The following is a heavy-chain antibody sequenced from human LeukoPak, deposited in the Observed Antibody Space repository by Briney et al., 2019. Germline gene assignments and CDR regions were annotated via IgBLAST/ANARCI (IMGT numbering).Heavy chain of an antibody. CDR2: ITGTADNT. CDR3: AKTRGWPYYFNY. Sequence: GGSLRLSCAASGFTFSSYAMIWFRQAPGKGLVWVSAITGTADNTYYAASVKGRFIIARDNSKNAVYLQLNSLRAEDTAVYYCAKTRGWPYYFNYWGQGTLVTVSS. J-gene: IGHJ4*02. D-gene: IGHD6-19*01. V-gene: IGHV3-23*01. CDR1: GFTFSSYA.